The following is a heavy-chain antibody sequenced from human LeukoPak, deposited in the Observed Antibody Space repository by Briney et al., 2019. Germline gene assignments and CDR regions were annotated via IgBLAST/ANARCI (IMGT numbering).Heavy chain of an antibody. J-gene: IGHJ4*02. Sequence: GGSLRLSCTASGFTFSNYWMHWVRQAPGKGLVWVSRIKSDGSTTTYADSVKGRFTISRDNAKSTLYLQMNSLRAEDTAVYYCVKLADPGYWGQGTLVTVSS. CDR3: VKLADPGY. CDR2: IKSDGSTT. V-gene: IGHV3-74*01. D-gene: IGHD6-19*01. CDR1: GFTFSNYW.